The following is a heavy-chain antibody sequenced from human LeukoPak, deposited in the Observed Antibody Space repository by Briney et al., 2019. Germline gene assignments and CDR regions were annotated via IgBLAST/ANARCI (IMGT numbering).Heavy chain of an antibody. CDR2: MNPNGDNT. CDR3: ARGPVLHSGSYYVLGYYYYGMDV. CDR1: GYTFTSYD. D-gene: IGHD1-26*01. J-gene: IGHJ6*02. V-gene: IGHV1-8*01. Sequence: ASVKVSCKAPGYTFTSYDINWVRQATGEVLEWTGWMNPNGDNTGYAQKFQGRVTMTRNTSISTAYMELSSLRSEDTAVYYCARGPVLHSGSYYVLGYYYYGMDVRGQGTTVTVSS.